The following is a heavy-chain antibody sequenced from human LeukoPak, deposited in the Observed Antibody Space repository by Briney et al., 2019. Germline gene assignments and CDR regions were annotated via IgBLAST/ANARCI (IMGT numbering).Heavy chain of an antibody. CDR3: ARASYSYDINGWVPFDY. Sequence: SETLSLTCTVSGGSISNYYWSWIRQPAGKGLEWIGRIYTSGSTNYNPSLKSRVTISGDTSKNQFSLRLSSVTAADTAVYYCARASYSYDINGWVPFDYWGQGTLATVSS. CDR1: GGSISNYY. D-gene: IGHD3-22*01. J-gene: IGHJ4*02. V-gene: IGHV4-4*07. CDR2: IYTSGST.